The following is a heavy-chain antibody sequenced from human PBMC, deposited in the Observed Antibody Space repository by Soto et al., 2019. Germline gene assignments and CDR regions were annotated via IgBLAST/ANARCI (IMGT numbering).Heavy chain of an antibody. J-gene: IGHJ4*02. Sequence: SCKSSGYTIISYYMHWVRQAPGQGLEWVSGISWNSNTIAYADSVKGRFTISRDNAKNSLYLQMNSLRAEDTAFYYCAKDTGPNWGQGTLVTVS. CDR3: AKDTGPN. V-gene: IGHV3-9*01. CDR1: GYTIISYY. CDR2: ISWNSNTI.